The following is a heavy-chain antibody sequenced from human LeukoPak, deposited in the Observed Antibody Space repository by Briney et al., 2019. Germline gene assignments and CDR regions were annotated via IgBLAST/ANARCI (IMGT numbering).Heavy chain of an antibody. V-gene: IGHV4-59*01. D-gene: IGHD5-18*01. Sequence: NPSETLSLTCTVSGGSTSSYYWSWIRQPPGKGLEWIGYIYYSGSTNYNPSLKSRVTISVDTSKNQFSLKLSSVTAADTAVYYCATVLSHGYSDSWGQGTLVTVSS. CDR3: ATVLSHGYSDS. J-gene: IGHJ4*02. CDR1: GGSTSSYY. CDR2: IYYSGST.